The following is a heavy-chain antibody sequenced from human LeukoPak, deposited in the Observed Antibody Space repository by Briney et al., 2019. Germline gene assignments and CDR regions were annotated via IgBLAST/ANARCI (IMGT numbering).Heavy chain of an antibody. D-gene: IGHD3-22*01. CDR3: ARESYYDSSGYSHDAFDI. J-gene: IGHJ3*02. CDR2: INHSGST. CDR1: GGSFSGYY. V-gene: IGHV4-34*01. Sequence: TSSETLSLTCAVYGGSFSGYYWSWIRQPPGKGLEWIGEINHSGSTNYNPFLKSRVTIAVDTSKNQFSLKLNSVTAADTAVYYCARESYYDSSGYSHDAFDIWGQGTMVTVSS.